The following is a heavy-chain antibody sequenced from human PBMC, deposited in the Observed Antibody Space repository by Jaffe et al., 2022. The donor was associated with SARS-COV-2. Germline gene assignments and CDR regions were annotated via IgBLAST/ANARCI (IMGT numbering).Heavy chain of an antibody. V-gene: IGHV3-15*01. J-gene: IGHJ6*03. Sequence: EVQLVESGGGLVKPGGSLRLSCAASGFTFSNAWMSWVRQAPGKGLEWVGRIKSKTDGGTTDYAAPVKGRFTISRDDSKNTLYLQMNSLKTEDTAVYYCTTGRGVVPAGYYYYYYYMDVWGKGTTVTVSS. CDR3: TTGRGVVPAGYYYYYYYMDV. D-gene: IGHD2-2*01. CDR2: IKSKTDGGTT. CDR1: GFTFSNAW.